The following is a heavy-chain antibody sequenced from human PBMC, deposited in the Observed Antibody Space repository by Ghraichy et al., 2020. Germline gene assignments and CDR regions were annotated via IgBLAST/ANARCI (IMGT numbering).Heavy chain of an antibody. Sequence: SLRLSCAASGFTFSSYAMSWVRQAPGKGLEWVSAISGSGGSTYYADSVKGRFTISRDNSKNTLYLQMNSLRAEDTAVYYCAKRLSIAAAGTGIAVAGAASYFDYWGQGTLVTVSS. CDR1: GFTFSSYA. CDR3: AKRLSIAAAGTGIAVAGAASYFDY. V-gene: IGHV3-23*01. D-gene: IGHD6-19*01. CDR2: ISGSGGST. J-gene: IGHJ4*02.